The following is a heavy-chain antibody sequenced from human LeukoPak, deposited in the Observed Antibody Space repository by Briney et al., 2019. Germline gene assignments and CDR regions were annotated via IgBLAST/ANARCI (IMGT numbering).Heavy chain of an antibody. D-gene: IGHD2-2*01. Sequence: GRSLRLSCAASGFTFSDYYMSWIRQAPGKGLEWVSYISSSSSYTNYADSVKGRFTISRDNAKNSLYLQMNSLRAEDTAVYYCARALGYCSSTSCYARDLDYWGQGTLVTVSS. CDR2: ISSSSSYT. J-gene: IGHJ4*02. V-gene: IGHV3-11*05. CDR1: GFTFSDYY. CDR3: ARALGYCSSTSCYARDLDY.